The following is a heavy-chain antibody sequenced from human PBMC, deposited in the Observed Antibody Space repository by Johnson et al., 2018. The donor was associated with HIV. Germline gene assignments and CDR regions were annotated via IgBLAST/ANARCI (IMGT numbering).Heavy chain of an antibody. D-gene: IGHD2-15*01. J-gene: IGHJ3*02. Sequence: QEHLVESGGGVVQPGRSLRLSCAASGFTFSSYAMHWVRQAPGKGLEWVAVISYDGSNKYYADSVKGRFTISRDNSKNTLYLQMNSLRAEDTAVYYCASILVVAAQEADAFDIWGQGTMVTVSS. CDR3: ASILVVAAQEADAFDI. CDR2: ISYDGSNK. CDR1: GFTFSSYA. V-gene: IGHV3-30-3*01.